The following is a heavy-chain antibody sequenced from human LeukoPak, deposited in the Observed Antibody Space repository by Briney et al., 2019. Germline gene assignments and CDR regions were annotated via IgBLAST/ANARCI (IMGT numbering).Heavy chain of an antibody. J-gene: IGHJ4*02. CDR3: VYDYIWGSYRSAYYFDY. Sequence: GGSLRLSCAASGFTFSSYAMSWVRQAPGKGLEWVSGISGSGSSTYYADSVKGRFTISRDNSKNTLYLQMNSLRAEDTAVYYCVYDYIWGSYRSAYYFDYWGQGTLVTVSS. D-gene: IGHD3-16*02. CDR1: GFTFSSYA. V-gene: IGHV3-23*01. CDR2: ISGSGSST.